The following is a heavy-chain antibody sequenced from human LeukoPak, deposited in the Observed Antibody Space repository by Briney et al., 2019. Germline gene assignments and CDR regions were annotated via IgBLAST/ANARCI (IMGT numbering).Heavy chain of an antibody. Sequence: EGSLRLSCADSGFTFSSYAMIWVRQAPGKGLEWVSVISHSGDRTYYADSVKGRFTISRDNSKNTLYLQMNSLRAEDTAVYYCANNWGCDYWGQGTLVTVSS. CDR3: ANNWGCDY. V-gene: IGHV3-23*01. CDR2: ISHSGDRT. J-gene: IGHJ4*02. CDR1: GFTFSSYA. D-gene: IGHD7-27*01.